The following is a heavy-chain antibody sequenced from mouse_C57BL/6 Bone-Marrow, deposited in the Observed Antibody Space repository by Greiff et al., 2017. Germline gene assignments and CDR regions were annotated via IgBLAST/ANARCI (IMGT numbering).Heavy chain of an antibody. V-gene: IGHV10-1*01. CDR3: VRPEGLYVPWFAY. J-gene: IGHJ3*01. Sequence: DVQLQESGGGLVQPKGSLKLSCAASGFSFNTYAMNWVRQAPGKGLEWVARIRSKSNNYATYYADSVKDRFTISRDDSESMLYLQMNNLKTEDTAMYYCVRPEGLYVPWFAYWGQGTLVTVSA. D-gene: IGHD2-12*01. CDR1: GFSFNTYA. CDR2: IRSKSNNYAT.